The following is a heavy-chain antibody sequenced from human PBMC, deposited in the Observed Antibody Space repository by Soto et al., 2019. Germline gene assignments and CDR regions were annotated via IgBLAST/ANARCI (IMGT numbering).Heavy chain of an antibody. V-gene: IGHV3-23*01. CDR2: ISGSGGST. CDR1: GFTFSSYA. Sequence: GGSLRLSCAASGFTFSSYAMSWVRQAPGKGLEWVSAISGSGGSTYYADSVKGRFTISRDNSKNTLYLQMNSLRAEDAAVYYCAKDSSRGGIAVAGFFDYWGQGTLVTASS. CDR3: AKDSSRGGIAVAGFFDY. D-gene: IGHD6-19*01. J-gene: IGHJ4*02.